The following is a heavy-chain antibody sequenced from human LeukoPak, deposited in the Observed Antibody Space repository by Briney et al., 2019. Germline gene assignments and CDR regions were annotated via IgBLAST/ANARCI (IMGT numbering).Heavy chain of an antibody. CDR2: ISYDGSNK. D-gene: IGHD1-26*01. J-gene: IGHJ4*02. Sequence: GGSLRLSCAVSGSTFSSYAMHWVRQAPGKGLEWVAVISYDGSNKYYADSVKGRFTISRDNSKNTLYLQMNSLRADDTALYYCARGGGSYYFDYWGQGTLVTVS. V-gene: IGHV3-30-3*01. CDR1: GSTFSSYA. CDR3: ARGGGSYYFDY.